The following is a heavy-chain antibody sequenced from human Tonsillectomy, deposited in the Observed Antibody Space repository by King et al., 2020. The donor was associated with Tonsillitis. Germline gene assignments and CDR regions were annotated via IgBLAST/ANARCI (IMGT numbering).Heavy chain of an antibody. CDR1: GFTFDDFA. CDR3: AKDIASHILDSNVMDF. Sequence: VQLVESGGGLVQPGRSLRLSCVASGFTFDDFAMHWVRQAPGKGLEWVSGISWKSGTIGYADSVKGRFTISRDNAKNSLYLQMNSLRVEDTALYYCAKDIASHILDSNVMDFLRQGTTLTVSS. J-gene: IGHJ6*02. V-gene: IGHV3-9*01. D-gene: IGHD2-21*01. CDR2: ISWKSGTI.